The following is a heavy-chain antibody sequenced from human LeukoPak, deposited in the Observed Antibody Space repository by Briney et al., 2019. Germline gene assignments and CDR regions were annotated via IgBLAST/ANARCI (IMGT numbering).Heavy chain of an antibody. CDR3: ARKTYDSCGLTPLPGVFDI. CDR2: IYTSGST. D-gene: IGHD3-22*01. Sequence: PSQTLSLTCTVSGGSISSGSYYWSWIRQPAGKGLEWIGRIYTSGSTNYNPSLKSRVTILVDTSKNQFSLKLSSVTAADTAVYFCARKTYDSCGLTPLPGVFDIWGQETMVTVSS. V-gene: IGHV4-61*02. CDR1: GGSISSGSYY. J-gene: IGHJ3*02.